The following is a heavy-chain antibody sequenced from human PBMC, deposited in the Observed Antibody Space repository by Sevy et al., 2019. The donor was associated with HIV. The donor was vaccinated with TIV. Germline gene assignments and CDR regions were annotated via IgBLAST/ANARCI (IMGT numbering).Heavy chain of an antibody. V-gene: IGHV1-8*01. CDR1: GYTFTRYE. CDR3: ARAIGTTLVTPVDY. Sequence: ASVKVSCKASGYTFTRYEINWVRQATGQGLEWMGWMNPNSGDTGSVQKFQGRVTMTRNTSISTAYMELRSLRSDDTAVYYCARAIGTTLVTPVDYRGQGTLVTVSS. J-gene: IGHJ4*02. CDR2: MNPNSGDT. D-gene: IGHD3-10*01.